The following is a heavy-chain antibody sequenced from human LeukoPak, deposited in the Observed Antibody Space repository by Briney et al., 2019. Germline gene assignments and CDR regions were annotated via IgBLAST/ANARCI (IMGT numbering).Heavy chain of an antibody. J-gene: IGHJ4*02. CDR2: VSGSGGST. Sequence: SGGSLRLSCAASGFTFSSYWMHWVRQAPGKGLEWVSVVSGSGGSTYYADSVKGRFTISRDNSKNTLYLQMNSLTVEDTAVYYCAKGTTGMAPRGYFDDWGQGTLVTVSS. D-gene: IGHD5-18*01. V-gene: IGHV3-23*01. CDR3: AKGTTGMAPRGYFDD. CDR1: GFTFSSYW.